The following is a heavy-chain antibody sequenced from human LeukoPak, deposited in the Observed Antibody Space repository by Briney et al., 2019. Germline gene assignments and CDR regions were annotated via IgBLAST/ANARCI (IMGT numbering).Heavy chain of an antibody. CDR1: GYSFTNYW. J-gene: IGHJ5*02. CDR3: ARLPMVRGVTRENWFDP. D-gene: IGHD3-10*01. CDR2: IHPRDSET. V-gene: IGHV5-51*01. Sequence: GESLKISCKGSGYSFTNYWIGWVRQMPGQGPEWIGIIHPRDSETVYTPSFRGQVTISADKSTTTAYLQWSSLKASDSAMYYCARLPMVRGVTRENWFDPWGQGTLVTVSS.